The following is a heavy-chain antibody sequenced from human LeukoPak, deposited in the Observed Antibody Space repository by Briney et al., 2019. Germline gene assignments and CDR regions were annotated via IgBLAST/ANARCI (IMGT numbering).Heavy chain of an antibody. Sequence: GESLKISCKGSGYTFTNYWIGWVRQMPGKGLEWMGIIYPGDSDTRYGPSFQGQVTISADKSISTAYLQWSSLKASDTAMYYCARRGDGYNLNFDYWGQGTLVTVSS. CDR3: ARRGDGYNLNFDY. CDR1: GYTFTNYW. D-gene: IGHD5-24*01. V-gene: IGHV5-51*01. J-gene: IGHJ4*02. CDR2: IYPGDSDT.